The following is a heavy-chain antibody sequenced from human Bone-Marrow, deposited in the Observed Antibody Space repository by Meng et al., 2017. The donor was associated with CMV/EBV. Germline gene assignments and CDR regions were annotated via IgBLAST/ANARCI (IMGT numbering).Heavy chain of an antibody. CDR3: AKAGSVRNYARFFDY. J-gene: IGHJ4*02. V-gene: IGHV3-23*03. Sequence: LKISCAASGFSFTTYALNWVRQAPGKGLERVAVIYSGDDGAYYRDSVRGRFTISRDNSKNTLFLQMNSLRAEDTAVYYCAKAGSVRNYARFFDYWGQGTLVTVSS. D-gene: IGHD4-11*01. CDR1: GFSFTTYA. CDR2: IYSGDDGA.